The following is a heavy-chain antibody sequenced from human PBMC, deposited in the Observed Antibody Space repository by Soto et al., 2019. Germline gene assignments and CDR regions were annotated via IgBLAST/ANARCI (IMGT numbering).Heavy chain of an antibody. CDR1: GFTFSSYS. D-gene: IGHD1-7*01. V-gene: IGHV3-48*01. CDR3: TRNWNYFGGEFDP. CDR2: ISSSSSTI. J-gene: IGHJ5*02. Sequence: GGSLRLSCAASGFTFSSYSMNWVRQAPGKGLEWVSYISSSSSTIYYADSVKGRFTISRDNAKNSLYLQMNSLRAEDTAVYYCTRNWNYFGGEFDPWGQGTLVTVSS.